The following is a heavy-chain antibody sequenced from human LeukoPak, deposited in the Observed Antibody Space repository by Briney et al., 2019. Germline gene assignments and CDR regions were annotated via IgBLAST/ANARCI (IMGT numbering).Heavy chain of an antibody. V-gene: IGHV3-73*01. CDR2: IRSQADSYAT. CDR1: GFTFSSYA. Sequence: GGSLRLSCAASGFTFSSYAMHWVRQASGKGLEWVGHIRSQADSYATVYGASVKGRFTITRDDSENTAYLQMNGLKAEDTAVYYCASFPSGSYSVYWGQGTLVTVSS. D-gene: IGHD1-26*01. J-gene: IGHJ4*02. CDR3: ASFPSGSYSVY.